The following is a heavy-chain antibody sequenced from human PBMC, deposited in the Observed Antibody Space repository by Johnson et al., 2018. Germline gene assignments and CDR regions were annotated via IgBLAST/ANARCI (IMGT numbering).Heavy chain of an antibody. D-gene: IGHD4-17*01. CDR1: GGSISSYY. Sequence: QVQLQESGPGLVKPSETLSLTCTVSGGSISSYYWSWIRQPPGKGLEWIGYIYYSGSTNYNPSLKSRVTISVDTSKNQSSLKLSSVTAADTAVYYCASSSGDYDNYYYGMDVWGQGTTVTVSS. CDR2: IYYSGST. J-gene: IGHJ6*02. CDR3: ASSSGDYDNYYYGMDV. V-gene: IGHV4-59*01.